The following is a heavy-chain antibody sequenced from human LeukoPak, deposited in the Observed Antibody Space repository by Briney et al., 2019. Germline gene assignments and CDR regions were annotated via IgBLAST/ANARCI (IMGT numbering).Heavy chain of an antibody. D-gene: IGHD5-12*01. J-gene: IGHJ4*02. CDR1: GITFSTFA. Sequence: PGGSLRLSCAASGITFSTFAMSWVRQAPGRGLECVSVISGGGDRTYSAETVRGRFTISRDNSKNTLYLQMSSLRADDTAIYYCAKGHSAYGTGFDYWGQGTLVTVSS. V-gene: IGHV3-23*01. CDR2: ISGGGDRT. CDR3: AKGHSAYGTGFDY.